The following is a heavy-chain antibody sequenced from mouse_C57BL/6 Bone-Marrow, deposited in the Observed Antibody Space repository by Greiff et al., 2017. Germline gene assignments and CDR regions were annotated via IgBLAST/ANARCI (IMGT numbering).Heavy chain of an antibody. J-gene: IGHJ4*01. CDR3: ARHAYYSNYDYAMDY. D-gene: IGHD2-5*01. CDR2: IWSDGST. Sequence: VKLMESGPGLVAPSQSLSITCTVSGFSLTSYGVHWVRQPPGKGLEWLVVIWSDGSTTYNSAPKSRLSISQDNSKSQVFLKMNSLQTDDTAMYYCARHAYYSNYDYAMDYWGQGTSVTVSA. V-gene: IGHV2-6-1*01. CDR1: GFSLTSYG.